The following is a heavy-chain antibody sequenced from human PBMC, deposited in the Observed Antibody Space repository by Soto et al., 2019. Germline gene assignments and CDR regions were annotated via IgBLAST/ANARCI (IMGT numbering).Heavy chain of an antibody. Sequence: GGSLRLSCAPSGFTFRNYGMHWVRRAPGKGLEWLEVIWLDGSNKDNADSVKGRFTISRDNSKNTLYLQMNSLRAEDTAVYYCAREAKVDNGGWFDPWGQGTLVTVSS. D-gene: IGHD5-12*01. CDR2: IWLDGSNK. V-gene: IGHV3-33*01. CDR1: GFTFRNYG. CDR3: AREAKVDNGGWFDP. J-gene: IGHJ5*02.